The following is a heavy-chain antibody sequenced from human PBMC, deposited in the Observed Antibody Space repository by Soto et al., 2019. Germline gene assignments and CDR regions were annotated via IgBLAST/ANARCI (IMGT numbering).Heavy chain of an antibody. CDR1: GGSFTGHF. CDR3: ARAKFESTGWHQFDI. Sequence: QVHLEQRGAGLLKPSETLSLTCTVSGGSFTGHFWSWVRQPPGKGLEWIGEVSHSGNTKYYPSLRSRVTVAVDSSKNQISLALTSVTAADTAVYYCARAKFESTGWHQFDIWGQGTLVTVSS. CDR2: VSHSGNT. V-gene: IGHV4-34*02. D-gene: IGHD3-9*01. J-gene: IGHJ4*02.